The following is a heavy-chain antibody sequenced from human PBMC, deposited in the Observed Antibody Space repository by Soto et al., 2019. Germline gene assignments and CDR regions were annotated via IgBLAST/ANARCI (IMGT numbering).Heavy chain of an antibody. CDR2: LSSDGFGA. Sequence: PGGSLRLSCAASGFSLSPYWMHWVRQVPGRGLEWVARLSSDGFGAAYADSVKGRFFISRDIARNTLSLQMNSLRADDAAVYYCARDLGGPDYWSRGTSVTVSS. CDR1: GFSLSPYW. CDR3: ARDLGGPDY. J-gene: IGHJ4*02. D-gene: IGHD3-16*01. V-gene: IGHV3-74*03.